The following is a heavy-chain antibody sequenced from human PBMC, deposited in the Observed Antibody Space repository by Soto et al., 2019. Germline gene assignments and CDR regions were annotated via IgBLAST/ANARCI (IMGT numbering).Heavy chain of an antibody. Sequence: ASVKVSCKASGYTFIDYDISWVRQATGQGLEWMGWMNPGSGKTGYANKFQGRVTMTRDASTSTAHLELSSLTSEDTAVYYCARMASFGTLNWFDPWGQGTLVTVSS. CDR3: ARMASFGTLNWFDP. CDR2: MNPGSGKT. V-gene: IGHV1-8*02. J-gene: IGHJ5*02. CDR1: GYTFIDYD. D-gene: IGHD3-16*01.